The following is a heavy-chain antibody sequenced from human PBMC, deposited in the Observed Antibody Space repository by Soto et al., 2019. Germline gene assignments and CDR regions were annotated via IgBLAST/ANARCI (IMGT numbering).Heavy chain of an antibody. CDR1: GFTFSSYG. V-gene: IGHV3-30*18. J-gene: IGHJ4*02. CDR3: AKDGPYRSHPLRSTNCYIDY. CDR2: ISFDGSNK. Sequence: GGSLRLSCSASGFTFSSYGMHWVRQAPGKGLEWVAVISFDGSNKYYADSVKGRFTISRDNSKNRLYLQMNSLRAEDTAVYYCAKDGPYRSHPLRSTNCYIDYWGQGTLVTVSS. D-gene: IGHD2-2*01.